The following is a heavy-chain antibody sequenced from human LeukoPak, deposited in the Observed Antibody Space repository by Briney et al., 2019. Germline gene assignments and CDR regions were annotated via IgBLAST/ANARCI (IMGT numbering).Heavy chain of an antibody. V-gene: IGHV4-34*01. CDR3: ARAPFTTVTTWGGIYYYYYMDV. CDR1: GGSFSGYY. CDR2: INHSGST. J-gene: IGHJ6*03. D-gene: IGHD4-17*01. Sequence: SESLSLTCAVYGGSFSGYYWSWIRQPPGKGLEWIGEINHSGSTNYNPSLKSRVTISVDTSKNQFSLKLSSVTAADTAVYYCARAPFTTVTTWGGIYYYYYMDVWGKGTTVTVSS.